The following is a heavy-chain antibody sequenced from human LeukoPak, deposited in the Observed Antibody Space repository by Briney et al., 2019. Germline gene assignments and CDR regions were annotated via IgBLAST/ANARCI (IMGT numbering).Heavy chain of an antibody. Sequence: MASETLSLTCTVSGGSISSYYWSWIRQPPGKGLEWIGYIYYSGSTNYNPSLKSRVTISVDTSKNQFSLKLSSVTAADTAVYYCARHLNPSIPDYWGQGTLVTVSS. J-gene: IGHJ4*02. D-gene: IGHD2-2*02. CDR3: ARHLNPSIPDY. V-gene: IGHV4-59*08. CDR2: IYYSGST. CDR1: GGSISSYY.